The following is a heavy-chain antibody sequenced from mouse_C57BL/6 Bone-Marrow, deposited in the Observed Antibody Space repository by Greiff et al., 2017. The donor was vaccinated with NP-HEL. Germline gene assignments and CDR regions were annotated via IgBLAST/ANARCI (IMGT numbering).Heavy chain of an antibody. J-gene: IGHJ3*01. D-gene: IGHD2-1*01. CDR3: TTVYYGWFAY. CDR2: IDPENGDT. V-gene: IGHV14-4*01. CDR1: GFNIKDDY. Sequence: VQLQQSGAELVRPGASVKLSCTASGFNIKDDYMHWVKQRPEQGLEWIGWIDPENGDTEYASKFQGKATITADTSSNTAYLQLSSLTSEDTAVDYCTTVYYGWFAYWGQGTLVTVAA.